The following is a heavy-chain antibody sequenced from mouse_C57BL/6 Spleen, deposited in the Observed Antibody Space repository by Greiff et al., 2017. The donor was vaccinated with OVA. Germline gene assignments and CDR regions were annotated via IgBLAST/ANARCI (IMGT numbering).Heavy chain of an antibody. CDR3: ARDSSGSFAY. Sequence: QVQLQQSGAELVKPGASVKLSCKASGYTFTSYWMQWVKQRPGQGLEWIGEIDPSDSYTNYNQKFKGKATLTVDTSSSTAYMQLSSLTSEDSAVYYCARDSSGSFAYWGQGTLVTVSA. V-gene: IGHV1-50*01. CDR1: GYTFTSYW. D-gene: IGHD3-2*02. CDR2: IDPSDSYT. J-gene: IGHJ3*01.